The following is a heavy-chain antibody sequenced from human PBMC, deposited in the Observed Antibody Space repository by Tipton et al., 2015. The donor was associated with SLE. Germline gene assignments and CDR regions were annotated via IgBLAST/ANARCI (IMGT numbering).Heavy chain of an antibody. CDR3: ARDQIAATSYFDY. V-gene: IGHV3-30*04. Sequence: SLRLSCAASGFTFSSYAMHWVRQAPGKGLEWVAVISYDGSNKYYADSVKGRFTISRDNSKNTLYLQMNSLRAEDTAVYYCARDQIAATSYFDYWGQGTLVTVSS. J-gene: IGHJ4*02. CDR2: ISYDGSNK. CDR1: GFTFSSYA. D-gene: IGHD6-13*01.